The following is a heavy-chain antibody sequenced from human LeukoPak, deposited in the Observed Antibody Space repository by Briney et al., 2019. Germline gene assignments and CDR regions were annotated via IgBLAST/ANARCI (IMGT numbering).Heavy chain of an antibody. CDR2: IASDGGAK. CDR1: GFSFSNHG. CDR3: AREATWGQWYFDH. Sequence: PGTSLRLSCVASGFSFSNHGMHWVRQAPGKGPEWVSVIASDGGAKFYADSVKGRFTLSRDNSKNMFFLQMNFLTVEDTAIYYCAREATWGQWYFDHWGQGTPVTVSS. D-gene: IGHD6-19*01. V-gene: IGHV3-30*03. J-gene: IGHJ4*02.